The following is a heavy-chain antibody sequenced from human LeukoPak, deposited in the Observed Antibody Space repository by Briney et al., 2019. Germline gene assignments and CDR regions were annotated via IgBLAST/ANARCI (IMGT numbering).Heavy chain of an antibody. D-gene: IGHD3-10*01. CDR2: IHYTGNT. CDR3: ARMIVSGTYYTHPADY. V-gene: IGHV4-39*01. J-gene: IGHJ4*02. Sequence: SETLSLTCTVSGGSISIPGYFWSWIRQPPGKGLEWIANIHYTGNTFYSPSLESRVTMSVDTSKNQFSLKLTSVTAADTAVYYCARMIVSGTYYTHPADYWGQGTLVTVSS. CDR1: GGSISIPGYF.